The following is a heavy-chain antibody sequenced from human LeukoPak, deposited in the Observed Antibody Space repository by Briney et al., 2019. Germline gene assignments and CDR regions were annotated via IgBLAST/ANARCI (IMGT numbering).Heavy chain of an antibody. Sequence: GGSLRLSCAASGFTFSSYGMHWVRQAPGKGLEWVAVIWYDGSNKYYADSVKGRFTISRDNSKNTLYLQMNSLRAEDTAVYYCARAIQPPYGVTSGYYYYGMDVWGQGTTVTVSS. J-gene: IGHJ6*02. CDR1: GFTFSSYG. D-gene: IGHD1-1*01. V-gene: IGHV3-33*01. CDR3: ARAIQPPYGVTSGYYYYGMDV. CDR2: IWYDGSNK.